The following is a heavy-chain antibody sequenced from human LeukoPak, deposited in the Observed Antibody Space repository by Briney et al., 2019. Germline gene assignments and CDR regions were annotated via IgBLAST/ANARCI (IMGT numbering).Heavy chain of an antibody. D-gene: IGHD1-26*01. Sequence: PGGSLRLSCAASGFTFSSYEMNWVRQAPGKGLEWVSSITSTGTYTFYADSVKGRFTISRDNAKNSLYLQMNSLRAEDTAIYYCARDPYSGSYGDSYYYYMDVWGKGTTVTISS. CDR2: ITSTGTYT. J-gene: IGHJ6*03. CDR3: ARDPYSGSYGDSYYYYMDV. V-gene: IGHV3-21*01. CDR1: GFTFSSYE.